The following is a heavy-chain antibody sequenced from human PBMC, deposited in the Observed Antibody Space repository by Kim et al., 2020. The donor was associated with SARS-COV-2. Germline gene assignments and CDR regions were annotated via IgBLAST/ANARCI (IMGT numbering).Heavy chain of an antibody. CDR2: ISSSSSTI. CDR3: ARDGVLRYFDWLSSYFDY. J-gene: IGHJ4*02. Sequence: GGSLRLSCAASGFTFSSYSMNWVRQAPGKGLEWVSYISSSSSTIYYADSVKGRFTISRDNAKNSLYLQMNSLRDEDTAVYYCARDGVLRYFDWLSSYFDYWGQGTLVTVSS. D-gene: IGHD3-9*01. CDR1: GFTFSSYS. V-gene: IGHV3-48*02.